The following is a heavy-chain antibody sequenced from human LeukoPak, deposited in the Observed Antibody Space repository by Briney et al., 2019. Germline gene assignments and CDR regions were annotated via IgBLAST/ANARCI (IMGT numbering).Heavy chain of an antibody. Sequence: GGSLRLSCAASGFTFNTYAMSWVRQAPGKGLEWVSGISVSGGTTYYIDSAKGRFTISRDNSKNTLYLQMNSLRAEDTAVYYCAKGGNPDYWGRGTLVTVSS. CDR2: ISVSGGTT. V-gene: IGHV3-23*01. CDR3: AKGGNPDY. D-gene: IGHD1-26*01. J-gene: IGHJ4*02. CDR1: GFTFNTYA.